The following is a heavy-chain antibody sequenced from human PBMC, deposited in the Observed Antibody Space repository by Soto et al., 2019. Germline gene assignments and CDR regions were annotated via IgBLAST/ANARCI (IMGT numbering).Heavy chain of an antibody. CDR1: GFTCSSYG. CDR2: ISYDGSNK. V-gene: IGHV3-30*18. CDR3: AKGAAAAGRFYYYGMDV. Sequence: QVQLVESGGGVVQPGRSLRLSCAASGFTCSSYGMHWVRQAPGKGLEWVAVISYDGSNKYYADSVKGRFTISRDNSKNTLYLQMNSLRAEDTAVYYCAKGAAAAGRFYYYGMDVWGQGTTVTVSS. D-gene: IGHD6-13*01. J-gene: IGHJ6*02.